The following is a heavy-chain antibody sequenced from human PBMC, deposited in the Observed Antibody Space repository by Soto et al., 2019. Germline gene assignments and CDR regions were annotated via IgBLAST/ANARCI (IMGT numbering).Heavy chain of an antibody. CDR1: GGTFRNSA. CDR2: IMPIFRTP. V-gene: IGHV1-69*12. J-gene: IGHJ6*02. Sequence: QVQLEQSGAEVKKPGSSVKLSCKPSGGTFRNSAISWVRQAPGQGLEWMGGIMPIFRTPDYAQKFQGRVTITADESTNTAYMELSGLRSDDTAVYYCARDNDRPQLGGNYYYILDVWGHGTTVTVSS. CDR3: ARDNDRPQLGGNYYYILDV. D-gene: IGHD1-1*01.